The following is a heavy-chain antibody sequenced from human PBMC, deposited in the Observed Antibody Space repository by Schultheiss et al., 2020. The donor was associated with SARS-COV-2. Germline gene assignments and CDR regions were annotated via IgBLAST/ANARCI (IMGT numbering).Heavy chain of an antibody. D-gene: IGHD4-23*01. V-gene: IGHV4-38-2*02. J-gene: IGHJ4*02. CDR3: ARDQSTVVTAFFDY. CDR2: IYHSGST. Sequence: SETLSLTCTVSGGSISGYYWGWIRQPPGKGLEWIGSIYHSGSTYYNPSLKSRVTISVDTSKNQFSLKLSSVTAADTAVYYCARDQSTVVTAFFDYWGQGTLVTVSS. CDR1: GGSISGYY.